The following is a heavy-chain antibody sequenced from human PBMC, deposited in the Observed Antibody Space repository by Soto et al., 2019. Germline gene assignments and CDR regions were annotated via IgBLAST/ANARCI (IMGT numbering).Heavy chain of an antibody. D-gene: IGHD5-18*01. CDR1: GGTFISYA. J-gene: IGHJ3*02. CDR2: IIPIFGTA. Sequence: SVKVSSKASGGTFISYAISWVRQAPGQGLEWMGAIIPIFGTANYAQKFQGRVTITADESTSTAYMELSSLRSEDTAVYYCARVHSYSYVFVFDIWGQGTMVTVS. V-gene: IGHV1-69*13. CDR3: ARVHSYSYVFVFDI.